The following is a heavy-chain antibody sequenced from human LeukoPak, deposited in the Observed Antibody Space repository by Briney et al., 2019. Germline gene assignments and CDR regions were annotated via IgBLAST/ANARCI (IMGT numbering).Heavy chain of an antibody. CDR2: ISHIGRS. J-gene: IGHJ3*02. D-gene: IGHD4-17*01. CDR3: GGDIVTVTKGFDI. V-gene: IGHV4-59*11. Sequence: PLATLSLTCAVSGDSFSSHYWTWIRQSPGPGLEWIGYISHIGRSNYKASPKSQVTISTATSKSQLALKLRTVPAADTAVYYSGGDIVTVTKGFDIWGQGTMVSVSS. CDR1: GDSFSSHY.